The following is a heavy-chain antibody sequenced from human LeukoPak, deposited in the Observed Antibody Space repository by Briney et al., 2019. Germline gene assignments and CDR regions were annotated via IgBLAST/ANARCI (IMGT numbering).Heavy chain of an antibody. CDR3: ARALTYYYGSGSYYKGLYYYGMDV. D-gene: IGHD3-10*01. J-gene: IGHJ6*02. CDR2: INHSGST. Sequence: SETLSLTCAVYGGSFSGYYWSWIRQPPGNGLEWIGEINHSGSTNDSPSLKSRVTISVDTSKNQFSLKLSSVTAADTAVYYCARALTYYYGSGSYYKGLYYYGMDVWGQGTTVTVSS. V-gene: IGHV4-34*01. CDR1: GGSFSGYY.